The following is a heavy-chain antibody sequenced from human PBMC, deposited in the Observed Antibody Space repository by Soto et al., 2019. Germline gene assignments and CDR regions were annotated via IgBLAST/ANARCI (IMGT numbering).Heavy chain of an antibody. V-gene: IGHV3-48*01. CDR1: GFTFSSYS. D-gene: IGHD2-15*01. CDR3: ARGARWQSPYWYFDL. CDR2: ISSSGSPI. Sequence: GGSLRLSCAASGFTFSSYSMNWVRQAPGKGLEWVSYISSSGSPIYYADSVKGRFTVSRDNAKNSLYLQLNSLRAEDTAVYYCARGARWQSPYWYFDLWGRGTLVTVSS. J-gene: IGHJ2*01.